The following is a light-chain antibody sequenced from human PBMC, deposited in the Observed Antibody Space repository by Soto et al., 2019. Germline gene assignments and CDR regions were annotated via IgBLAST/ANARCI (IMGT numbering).Light chain of an antibody. J-gene: IGLJ1*01. CDR3: SSYKSSSTYL. V-gene: IGLV2-14*01. CDR2: EVS. CDR1: SSDVGDYNY. Sequence: QSVLTQPASVSGSPGQSITISCTGTSSDVGDYNYVSWYQQHPGKAPKLMIYEVSNRPSGVSNRFSGSKSGNTASLTISGLQPEDEADYYCSSYKSSSTYLFGTGTKLTVL.